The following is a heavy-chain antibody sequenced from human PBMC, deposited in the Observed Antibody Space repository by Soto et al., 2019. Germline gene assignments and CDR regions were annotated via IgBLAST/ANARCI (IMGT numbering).Heavy chain of an antibody. CDR2: ISSSSSYI. Sequence: TGGSLRLSCAASGFTFSSYSMNWVRQAPGKGLEWVSSISSSSSYIYYADSVKGRFTISRDNAKNSLYLQMNSLRAEDTAVYYCARDPRDGYNSWNYYYYGMDVWGQGTTVTVSS. V-gene: IGHV3-21*01. D-gene: IGHD5-12*01. CDR1: GFTFSSYS. CDR3: ARDPRDGYNSWNYYYYGMDV. J-gene: IGHJ6*02.